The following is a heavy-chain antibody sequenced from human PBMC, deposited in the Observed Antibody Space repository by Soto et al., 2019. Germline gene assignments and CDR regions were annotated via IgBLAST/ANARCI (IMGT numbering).Heavy chain of an antibody. CDR2: VSHDGSNK. CDR1: GFSFSSCA. Sequence: QVQLVESGGGVVQPGRSLRLSCAASGFSFSSCAMHWVRQAPGKGLEWVAVVSHDGSNKYYADSVKGRVTISRDNSINTVYLQMISLRAEDTAVYYCARVSIAVAGIAYYCDYWGQGTLVTVSS. CDR3: ARVSIAVAGIAYYCDY. D-gene: IGHD6-19*01. J-gene: IGHJ4*02. V-gene: IGHV3-30-3*01.